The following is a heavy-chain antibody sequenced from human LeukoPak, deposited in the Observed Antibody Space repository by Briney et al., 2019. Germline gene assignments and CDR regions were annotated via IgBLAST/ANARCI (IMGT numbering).Heavy chain of an antibody. J-gene: IGHJ4*02. D-gene: IGHD3/OR15-3a*01. Sequence: PGGSLRLSCAASGFSFSSYGMHWVRQAPAKGLGWVAFIRYDAGNKYYADSMKGRFTISRDNSKNTPYLQVNSLRAEDTAVYYCAKDFLGRRSLLGFDNWGQGTLVTVSS. V-gene: IGHV3-30*02. CDR1: GFSFSSYG. CDR2: IRYDAGNK. CDR3: AKDFLGRRSLLGFDN.